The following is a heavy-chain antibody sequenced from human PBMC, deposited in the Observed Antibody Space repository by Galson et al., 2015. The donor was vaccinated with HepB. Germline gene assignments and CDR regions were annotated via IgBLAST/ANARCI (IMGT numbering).Heavy chain of an antibody. CDR3: AQGSLGSYSR. J-gene: IGHJ4*02. CDR2: IYWDDDK. D-gene: IGHD3-10*01. V-gene: IGHV2-5*02. CDR1: GFSLSTSGVG. Sequence: PALVKPTQTLTLTCTLSGFSLSTSGVGVGWIRQPPGKALEWLALIYWDDDKRYSPSLKSRLTITKDTSKNQVVLILTNMDPVDTGTYYCAQGSLGSYSRWGQGTLVTVSS.